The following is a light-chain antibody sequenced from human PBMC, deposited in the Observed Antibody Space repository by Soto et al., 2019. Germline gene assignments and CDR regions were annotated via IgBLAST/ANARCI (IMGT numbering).Light chain of an antibody. CDR3: AAWDDSLSAWV. Sequence: QSVLTQPPSVSATPGQRVTISCSGISSNIGSNYVYWYQQLPGTAPKLLIYRNDQRPSGVPDRFSGSKSGTSASLAISGLRSEDEADYYCAAWDDSLSAWVFGGGTKLTVL. V-gene: IGLV1-47*01. CDR1: SSNIGSNY. J-gene: IGLJ3*02. CDR2: RND.